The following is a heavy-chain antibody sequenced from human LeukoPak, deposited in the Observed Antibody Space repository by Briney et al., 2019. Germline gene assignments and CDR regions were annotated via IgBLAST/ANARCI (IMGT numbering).Heavy chain of an antibody. CDR1: GFTFSNYG. V-gene: IGHV3-30*02. J-gene: IGHJ3*02. CDR2: IRYDGTAQ. Sequence: GGSLRLFCAASGFTFSNYGMDWVRQAPGKGLEWVAFIRYDGTAQFYADSVKGRFTISRDNSKNTLYMQVNSLSAEDPAVYYCARGNSNGFDIWGQGTMVTVSS. CDR3: ARGNSNGFDI. D-gene: IGHD1-7*01.